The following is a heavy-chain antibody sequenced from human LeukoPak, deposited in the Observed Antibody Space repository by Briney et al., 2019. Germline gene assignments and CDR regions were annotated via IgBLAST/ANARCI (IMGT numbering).Heavy chain of an antibody. V-gene: IGHV4-59*12. Sequence: PSETLSLTCSASGGSISDYFWGWIRQPPGKGLEWIGHVYYIGKPTCSPSLESRVSISVDTSKNQFSLELTSVTAADTAVYYCARRFRTGGDLHHDAYDVWGQGTVVTVSS. CDR1: GGSISDYF. CDR3: ARRFRTGGDLHHDAYDV. D-gene: IGHD3-16*01. J-gene: IGHJ3*01. CDR2: VYYIGKP.